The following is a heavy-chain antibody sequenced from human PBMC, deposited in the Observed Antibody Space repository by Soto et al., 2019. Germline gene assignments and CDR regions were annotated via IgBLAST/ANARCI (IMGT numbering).Heavy chain of an antibody. Sequence: EVQLLESGGGLVQPGGSLRLSCAASGFTFSSYAMSWVRQPPGKGLEWVSAISGSGGSTYYADSVKGRFTISRDNPKNALYLQMSSLRAEDTAVYYCANPSVVVAARRGVFDYWGQGTLVTVAS. D-gene: IGHD6-6*01. J-gene: IGHJ4*02. V-gene: IGHV3-23*01. CDR2: ISGSGGST. CDR3: ANPSVVVAARRGVFDY. CDR1: GFTFSSYA.